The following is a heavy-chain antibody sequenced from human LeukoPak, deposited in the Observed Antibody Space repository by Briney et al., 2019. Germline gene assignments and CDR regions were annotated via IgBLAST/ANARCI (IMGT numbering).Heavy chain of an antibody. V-gene: IGHV4-31*03. CDR3: ARYSDYYDSSGYYFDY. D-gene: IGHD3-22*01. CDR1: GGSISSGGYS. J-gene: IGHJ4*02. Sequence: SQTLSLTCTVSGGSISSGGYSWSWIRQHPGKGLEWIGYIYYSGSTNYNPSLKSRVTISVDTSKNQFSLKLSSVTAADTAVYYCARYSDYYDSSGYYFDYWGQGTLVTVSS. CDR2: IYYSGST.